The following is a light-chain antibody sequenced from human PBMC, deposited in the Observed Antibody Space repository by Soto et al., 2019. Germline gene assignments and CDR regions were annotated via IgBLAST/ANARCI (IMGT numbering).Light chain of an antibody. J-gene: IGKJ1*01. CDR1: QSISSW. CDR3: QQYNSYWT. Sequence: DIQMTKSPSTLSASVGDRVTITCRASQSISSWLAWYQQKPGKAPKLLIYKASSLESGVPSRFSGSGSGTEFTLTISSLQPDDFATYYCQQYNSYWTSGQGTKVDIK. V-gene: IGKV1-5*03. CDR2: KAS.